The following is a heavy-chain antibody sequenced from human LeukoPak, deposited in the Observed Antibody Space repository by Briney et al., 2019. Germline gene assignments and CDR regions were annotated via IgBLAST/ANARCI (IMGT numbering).Heavy chain of an antibody. Sequence: GGSLRLSCAASGFTFSSYAMSWVRQALGKGLEWVSAISGSGGSTYYADSVEGRFTISRDNSKNTLYLQMNSLRAEDTAVYYCAKRPTNSGSYFTVIYYFDYWGQGTLVTVSS. D-gene: IGHD1-26*01. J-gene: IGHJ4*02. CDR1: GFTFSSYA. CDR3: AKRPTNSGSYFTVIYYFDY. V-gene: IGHV3-23*01. CDR2: ISGSGGST.